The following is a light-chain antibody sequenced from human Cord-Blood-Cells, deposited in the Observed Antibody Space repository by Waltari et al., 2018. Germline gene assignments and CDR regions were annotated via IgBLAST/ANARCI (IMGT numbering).Light chain of an antibody. J-gene: IGLJ7*01. Sequence: QSALTQPASVSGSPGQSITISCTGTSSDVGSYNLVSSYQQHPGKAPKLMLYEVSKRPSGVANRVSGSKAGNTASLTISGLQAEDEADYYCCSYAGSSAVFGGGTQLTVL. CDR3: CSYAGSSAV. CDR1: SSDVGSYNL. V-gene: IGLV2-23*02. CDR2: EVS.